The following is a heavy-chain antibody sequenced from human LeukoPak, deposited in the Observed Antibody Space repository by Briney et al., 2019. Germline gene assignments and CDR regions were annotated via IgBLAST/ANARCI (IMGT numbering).Heavy chain of an antibody. J-gene: IGHJ4*02. V-gene: IGHV3-23*01. Sequence: GGSLRLSCAASGFTFSSYAMSWVRQAPGKGLEWVSAISGSGGSTYYADSVKGRFTISRDNSKNTLYLQMNSLRAEDTAVYYCAEGQDQYGGYAAFDYWGQGTLVTASS. CDR3: AEGQDQYGGYAAFDY. CDR1: GFTFSSYA. D-gene: IGHD5-12*01. CDR2: ISGSGGST.